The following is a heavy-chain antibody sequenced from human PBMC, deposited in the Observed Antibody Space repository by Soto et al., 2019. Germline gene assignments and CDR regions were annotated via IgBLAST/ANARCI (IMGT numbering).Heavy chain of an antibody. CDR2: ISAYNGNR. Sequence: ASVKVSCKASGYTFTSYAISWVRQAPGQGLEWMGWISAYNGNRIYAQNLQGRVTMTTDTYTTTAYMELRSLTSDDTAVYYCARDPFPGSGSYNHYHYGLDVWGQGTTVTVSS. D-gene: IGHD1-26*01. V-gene: IGHV1-18*01. CDR1: GYTFTSYA. CDR3: ARDPFPGSGSYNHYHYGLDV. J-gene: IGHJ6*02.